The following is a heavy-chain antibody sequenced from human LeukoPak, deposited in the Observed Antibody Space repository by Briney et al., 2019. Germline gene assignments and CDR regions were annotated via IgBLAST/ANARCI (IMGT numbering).Heavy chain of an antibody. CDR2: MNPNSGNT. CDR3: ARGVTMFPYYYYYYMDV. Sequence: GASVKVSCTASGYTFTSYDINWVRQATGQGLEWMGWMNPNSGNTGYAQKFQGRVTMTRNTSISTAYMELSSLRSEDTAVYYCARGVTMFPYYYYYYMDVWGKGTTVTVSS. D-gene: IGHD3-10*02. J-gene: IGHJ6*03. V-gene: IGHV1-8*01. CDR1: GYTFTSYD.